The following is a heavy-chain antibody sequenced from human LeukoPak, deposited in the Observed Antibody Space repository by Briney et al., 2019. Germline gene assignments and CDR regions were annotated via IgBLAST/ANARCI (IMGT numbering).Heavy chain of an antibody. CDR2: ISSNSDDI. CDR1: GFNFDEYA. Sequence: PGGSLRLSCVGSGFNFDEYAMHWVRQPPGKGLEWVSGISSNSDDIGYVDSVKGRFTISRDSAKKSLYLQMNSLRAEDTALYYCAKDRYCTSSSCPIDYWGRGTLVTVSS. J-gene: IGHJ4*02. CDR3: AKDRYCTSSSCPIDY. D-gene: IGHD2-15*01. V-gene: IGHV3-9*01.